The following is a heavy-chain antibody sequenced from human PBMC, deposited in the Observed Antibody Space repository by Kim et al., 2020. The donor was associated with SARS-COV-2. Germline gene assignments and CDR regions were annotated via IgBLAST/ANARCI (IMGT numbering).Heavy chain of an antibody. CDR1: GYTFTSYA. J-gene: IGHJ3*02. CDR3: ARRGDERNDAFDI. CDR2: INAGNGNT. V-gene: IGHV1-3*01. Sequence: ASVKVSCKASGYTFTSYAMHWVRQAPGQRLEWMGWINAGNGNTKYSQKFQGRVTITRDTSASTAYMELSSLRSEDTAVYYCARRGDERNDAFDIWGQGTMVTVSS. D-gene: IGHD3-16*01.